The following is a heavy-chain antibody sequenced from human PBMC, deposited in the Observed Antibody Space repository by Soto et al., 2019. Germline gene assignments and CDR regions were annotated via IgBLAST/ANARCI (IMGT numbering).Heavy chain of an antibody. D-gene: IGHD5-18*01. J-gene: IGHJ3*02. Sequence: EVQLVESGGGLVRPGESLRLTCVASGFSLSNYWMTWVRQVPGKGLEWVANVKRDESRKSYLDSVRGRFTVSRDNARNSLYLQMDSLRAEDTALYYCASDVSPGDSTLYLDAFDIWGQGTMVTVSS. CDR3: ASDVSPGDSTLYLDAFDI. V-gene: IGHV3-7*05. CDR2: VKRDESRK. CDR1: GFSLSNYW.